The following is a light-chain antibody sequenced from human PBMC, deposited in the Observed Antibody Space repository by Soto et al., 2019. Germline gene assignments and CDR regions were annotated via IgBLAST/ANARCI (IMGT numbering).Light chain of an antibody. CDR2: EAS. CDR3: QQYKSYPWT. J-gene: IGKJ1*01. Sequence: DIQMTQSPSTLSASVGDRVTITCRASQTIDSCLAWYQQKPGKAPNLLISEASTLERGVPSRFSGSESGTEFILSSSSRQPDEFASYYCQQYKSYPWTFGQGTKVEMK. CDR1: QTIDSC. V-gene: IGKV1-5*03.